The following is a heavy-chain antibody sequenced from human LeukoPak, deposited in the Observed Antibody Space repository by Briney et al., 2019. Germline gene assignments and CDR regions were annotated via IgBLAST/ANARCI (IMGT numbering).Heavy chain of an antibody. CDR3: ARGGQWLPLDS. CDR1: GGSISGYY. CDR2: IYSSGSA. Sequence: KTSETLSLTCAVSGGSISGYYWTWIRQPAGKGLEWIGHIYSSGSANYSPSLGSRVTMSVDTSKNHFSLNLSSVTAADTAIYYCARGGQWLPLDSWGQGILVTVSS. D-gene: IGHD6-19*01. J-gene: IGHJ4*02. V-gene: IGHV4-4*07.